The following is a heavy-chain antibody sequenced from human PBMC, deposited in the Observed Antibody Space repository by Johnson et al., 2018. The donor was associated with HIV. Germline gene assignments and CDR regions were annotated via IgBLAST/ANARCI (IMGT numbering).Heavy chain of an antibody. Sequence: MLLVESGGGLVQPGGSLRLSCAASGFTVSSNYISWVRQAPGKGLEWVSVIYSGGSTYYANSVKGRFTISRDNSKNTLYLQMGSLRAEDMAVYYCARAGGSSLAFDIWGQGTMVTVSS. CDR1: GFTVSSNY. CDR3: ARAGGSSLAFDI. CDR2: IYSGGST. D-gene: IGHD6-6*01. J-gene: IGHJ3*02. V-gene: IGHV3-66*01.